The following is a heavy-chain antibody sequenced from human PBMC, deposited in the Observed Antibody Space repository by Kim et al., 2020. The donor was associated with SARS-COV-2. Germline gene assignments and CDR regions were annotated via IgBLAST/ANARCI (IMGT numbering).Heavy chain of an antibody. J-gene: IGHJ6*02. D-gene: IGHD1-26*01. V-gene: IGHV4-34*01. CDR3: ARFPTGSYYYYYGMDV. Sequence: PSLKRRVTISVDTSKNQLSLKLSSVTAADTAVYYCARFPTGSYYYYYGMDVWGQGTTVTVSS.